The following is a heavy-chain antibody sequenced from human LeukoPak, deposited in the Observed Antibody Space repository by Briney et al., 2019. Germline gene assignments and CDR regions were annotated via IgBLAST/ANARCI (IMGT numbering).Heavy chain of an antibody. CDR1: GFTFSSRL. CDR3: ARRPVVPAAKDYYYYMDV. D-gene: IGHD2-2*01. V-gene: IGHV3-74*01. Sequence: RGSLRLSCAVSGFTFSSRLMHWVRQAPGKGLVWVALIKDGGTTNYADSVKGRFTISRDNAKNSLYLQMDSLRAEDTAVYYCARRPVVPAAKDYYYYMDVWGKGTTVTVSS. CDR2: IKDGGTT. J-gene: IGHJ6*03.